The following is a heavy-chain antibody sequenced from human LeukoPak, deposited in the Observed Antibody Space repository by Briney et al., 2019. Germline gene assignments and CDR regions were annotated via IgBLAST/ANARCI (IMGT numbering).Heavy chain of an antibody. CDR2: INAGNGNT. CDR3: AREKIGYCSGGSCYSRYWFDP. J-gene: IGHJ5*02. Sequence: ASVKVSCKASGYTFTSYAMHWVRQAPGQRLEWMGWINAGNGNTKYSQKFQGRVTITRDTSASTAYMELSSLRSEDTAVYYCAREKIGYCSGGSCYSRYWFDPWGQGTLVIVSS. CDR1: GYTFTSYA. D-gene: IGHD2-15*01. V-gene: IGHV1-3*01.